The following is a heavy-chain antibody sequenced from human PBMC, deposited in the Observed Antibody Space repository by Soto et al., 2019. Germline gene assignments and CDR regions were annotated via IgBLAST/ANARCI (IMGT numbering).Heavy chain of an antibody. CDR3: ARGGLETKPGAFDI. J-gene: IGHJ3*02. Sequence: PSETLSLTCAVYGGSFSGYYWSWILQPPGKGLEWIGEINHSGSTNYNPSLKSRVTISVDTSKNQFSLKLSSVTAADTAVYYCARGGLETKPGAFDISGQGTMVTVSS. CDR2: INHSGST. CDR1: GGSFSGYY. V-gene: IGHV4-34*01.